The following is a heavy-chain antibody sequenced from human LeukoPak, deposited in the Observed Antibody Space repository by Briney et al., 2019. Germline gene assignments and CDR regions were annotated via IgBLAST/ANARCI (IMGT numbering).Heavy chain of an antibody. CDR1: GFPFSSSA. CDR2: IVVGSGNT. CDR3: AAPSLNDILTGPSGAFDI. V-gene: IGHV1-58*01. J-gene: IGHJ3*02. D-gene: IGHD3-9*01. Sequence: TSVKVSCKASGFPFSSSAVQWARQARGQRLEWIGWIVVGSGNTNYAQKFQERVTITRDMSTSTAYMELSSLRSEDTAVYYCAAPSLNDILTGPSGAFDIWGQGTMVTVSS.